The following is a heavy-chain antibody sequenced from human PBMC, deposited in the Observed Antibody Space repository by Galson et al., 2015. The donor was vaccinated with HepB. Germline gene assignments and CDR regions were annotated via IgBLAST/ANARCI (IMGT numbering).Heavy chain of an antibody. CDR2: IDWDDDK. CDR1: GFSLSTSGMR. CDR3: ARTSKIDYYYYMDV. Sequence: PALVKPTQTLTVTCTFSGFSLSTSGMRVSWIRQPPGKALEWLARIDWDDDKFYSTSLRTRLTISKDTSKNEVVLTMTNMDPVDTAKYYCARTSKIDYYYYMDVWAKGPRSPSP. J-gene: IGHJ6*03. V-gene: IGHV2-70*04.